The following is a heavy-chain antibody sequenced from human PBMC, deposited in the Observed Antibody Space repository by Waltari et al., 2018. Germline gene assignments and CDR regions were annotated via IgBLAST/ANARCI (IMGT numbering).Heavy chain of an antibody. V-gene: IGHV1-46*01. Sequence: QVQLVQSGAEVKKPGASVKVSCKASGYTFTSYYMHWVRQAPGQGLEWMGIINPSGGSTSYAQKFQGRVTMTRDTSTSTVYMELSSLRSEDTAVYYCASGYFYGDLEDDAFDIWGQGTMVTVSS. CDR1: GYTFTSYY. CDR2: INPSGGST. J-gene: IGHJ3*02. D-gene: IGHD4-17*01. CDR3: ASGYFYGDLEDDAFDI.